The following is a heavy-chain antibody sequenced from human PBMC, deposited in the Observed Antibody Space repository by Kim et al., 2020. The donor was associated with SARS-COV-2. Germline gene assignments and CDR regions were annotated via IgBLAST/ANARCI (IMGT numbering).Heavy chain of an antibody. Sequence: GGSLRLSCAASGFTFSSYSMNWVRQAPGKGLEWVPSISSSSSYIYYADSVKGRFTISRDNAKNSLYLQMNSLRAEDTAVYYCASATVPRGGYGMDVWGQGTTVTVSS. CDR1: GFTFSSYS. CDR2: ISSSSSYI. D-gene: IGHD4-17*01. V-gene: IGHV3-21*01. CDR3: ASATVPRGGYGMDV. J-gene: IGHJ6*02.